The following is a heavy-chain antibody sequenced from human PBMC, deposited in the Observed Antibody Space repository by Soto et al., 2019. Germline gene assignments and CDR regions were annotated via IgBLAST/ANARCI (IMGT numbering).Heavy chain of an antibody. CDR2: ISGSGGST. D-gene: IGHD3-22*01. Sequence: GGSLRLSCAASGLTFSSYAMSWVRQAPGKGLEWVPAISGSGGSTYYADSVKGRFTISRDNSKNTLYLQMNSLRAEDTAVYYCAKVLWDYYDSSGYYDPYYYYVMYVWGQGTTVTGSS. CDR3: AKVLWDYYDSSGYYDPYYYYVMYV. CDR1: GLTFSSYA. V-gene: IGHV3-23*01. J-gene: IGHJ6*02.